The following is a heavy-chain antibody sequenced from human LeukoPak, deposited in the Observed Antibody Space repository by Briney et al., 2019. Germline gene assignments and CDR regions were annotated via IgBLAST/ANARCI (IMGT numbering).Heavy chain of an antibody. Sequence: SVKVSCKASGGTFSSYAISWVRQAPGQGLEWMGGIIPIFGTANYAQKFQGRVTITADESTSTAYMELSSLRSEDTAVYYCASLSSSSYRFYYYYMDVWGKGITVTVSS. D-gene: IGHD6-6*01. CDR2: IIPIFGTA. V-gene: IGHV1-69*01. J-gene: IGHJ6*03. CDR1: GGTFSSYA. CDR3: ASLSSSSYRFYYYYMDV.